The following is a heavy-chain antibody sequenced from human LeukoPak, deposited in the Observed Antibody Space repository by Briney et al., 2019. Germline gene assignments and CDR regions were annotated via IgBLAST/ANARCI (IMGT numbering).Heavy chain of an antibody. D-gene: IGHD5-24*01. CDR3: ARAPRAHDNWFAP. Sequence: PGGSLRLSCAASGFTFSSYSMMWVRQAPGKGLEWISYIGYTGHPIHYADSVEGRFTISRDSVKNSLYLQMNSLRAEDTAVYYCARAPRAHDNWFAPWGQGTLVTVSS. CDR1: GFTFSSYS. J-gene: IGHJ5*02. V-gene: IGHV3-48*01. CDR2: IGYTGHPI.